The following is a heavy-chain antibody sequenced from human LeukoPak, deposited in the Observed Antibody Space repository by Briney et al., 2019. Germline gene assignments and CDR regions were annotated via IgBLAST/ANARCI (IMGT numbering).Heavy chain of an antibody. CDR2: ITDDATT. J-gene: IGHJ4*02. V-gene: IGHV3-74*03. Sequence: GGSLRLSCAASGFTFSSAWMHWVRQAPGTGLVWVSRITDDATTTYADSVKGRFTTSRDNAKNILYLQMNSLRAEDTAVYYCVRDRVGPAYWGQGTLVTVSS. CDR3: VRDRVGPAY. CDR1: GFTFSSAW. D-gene: IGHD1-26*01.